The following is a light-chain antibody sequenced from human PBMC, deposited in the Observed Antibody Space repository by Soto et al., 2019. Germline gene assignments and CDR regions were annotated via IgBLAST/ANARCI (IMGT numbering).Light chain of an antibody. CDR3: SSYTSGSALYV. V-gene: IGLV2-14*01. J-gene: IGLJ1*01. CDR1: SRGVGGYNS. CDR2: EVT. Sequence: QPALTQPASVSGSPGQSITISCTGTSRGVGGYNSVSWYQQHPGKAPKLMIYEVTNRPSGVSNRFSGSKSGNTASLTISGLQAEDEADYYCSSYTSGSALYVFGTGTKVTVL.